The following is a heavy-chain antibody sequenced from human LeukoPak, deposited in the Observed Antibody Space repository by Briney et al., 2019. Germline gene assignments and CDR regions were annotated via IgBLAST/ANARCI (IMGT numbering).Heavy chain of an antibody. Sequence: SETLSLTCAVSGYSISSCYYWGWIRQPPGKGPEWIGSIYHSGSNYYNPSLKSRVTISVDTSKNQFSLKLSSVTAADTAVYYCARGYDSSGYYYGINWYFDLWGRGTLVTVSS. CDR1: GYSISSCYY. CDR2: IYHSGSN. D-gene: IGHD3-22*01. J-gene: IGHJ2*01. CDR3: ARGYDSSGYYYGINWYFDL. V-gene: IGHV4-38-2*01.